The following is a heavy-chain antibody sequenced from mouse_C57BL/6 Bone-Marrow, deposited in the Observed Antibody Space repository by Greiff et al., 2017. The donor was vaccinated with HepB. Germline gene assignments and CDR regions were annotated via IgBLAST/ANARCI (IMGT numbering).Heavy chain of an antibody. CDR2: IHPSDSDT. CDR3: AITGYYGSSYWYFDV. CDR1: GYTFTSYW. Sequence: KESCTASGYTFTSYWMHWVKQRPGQGLEWIGRIHPSDSDTNYNQKFKGKATLTVDKSSSTAYMQLSSLTSEDSAVYYCAITGYYGSSYWYFDVWGTGTTVTVSS. D-gene: IGHD1-1*01. V-gene: IGHV1-74*01. J-gene: IGHJ1*03.